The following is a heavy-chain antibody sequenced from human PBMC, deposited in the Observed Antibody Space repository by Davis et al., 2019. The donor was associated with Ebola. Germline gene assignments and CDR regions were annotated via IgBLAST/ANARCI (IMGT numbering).Heavy chain of an antibody. CDR3: TRGYSPKCRGGDCVNDF. CDR1: GYTFIDYD. J-gene: IGHJ4*02. CDR2: VNPQIGNT. D-gene: IGHD2-21*01. V-gene: IGHV1-8*01. Sequence: ASVKVSCKASGYTFIDYDINWVRQATGQGLEWMGWVNPQIGNTGYAQKFRGRVTMTRNPSITTAYMELSSLTIDDTAVYYCTRGYSPKCRGGDCVNDFWGQGTLVTVSS.